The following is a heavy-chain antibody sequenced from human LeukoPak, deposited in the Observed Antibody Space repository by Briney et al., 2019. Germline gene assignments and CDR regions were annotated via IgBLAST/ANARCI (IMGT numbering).Heavy chain of an antibody. V-gene: IGHV4-59*11. CDR3: ARGSMTTDAFDI. J-gene: IGHJ3*02. CDR1: GGSISSHY. CDR2: IYYSGST. D-gene: IGHD1-14*01. Sequence: PSETLSLTCTVSGGSISSHYWSWIRQPPGKGLEWIGYIYYSGSTNYNPSLKSRVTISVDTSKNQFSLKLSSVTAADTAVYYCARGSMTTDAFDIWAKGQWSPSLQ.